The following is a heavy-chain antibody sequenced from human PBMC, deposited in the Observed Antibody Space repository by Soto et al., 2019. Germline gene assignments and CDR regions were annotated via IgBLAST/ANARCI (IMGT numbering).Heavy chain of an antibody. V-gene: IGHV4-59*01. CDR1: GGSISSYY. CDR3: ARHGYSSASFYGMDV. D-gene: IGHD6-19*01. Sequence: SETLSLTCTVSGGSISSYYWSWIRQPPGKGLEWIGYIYYSGSTNYNPSLKSRVTISVDTSKNQFSLKLSSVTAADTAVYYCARHGYSSASFYGMDVWGQGTTVTVSS. CDR2: IYYSGST. J-gene: IGHJ6*02.